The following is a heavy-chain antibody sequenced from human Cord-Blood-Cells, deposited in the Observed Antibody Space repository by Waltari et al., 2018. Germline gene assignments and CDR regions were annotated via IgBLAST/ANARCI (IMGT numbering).Heavy chain of an antibody. J-gene: IGHJ5*02. CDR2: INHSGST. V-gene: IGHV4-34*01. Sequence: QVQLQQWGAGLLKPSETLSLTCAVYGGSFSGYYWSWIRQPPGKGLEWIGEINHSGSTNYTPSLKSRVTISVDTSKNQFSLKLSSVTAADTAVYYCARDPAYCGGDCYNWFDPWGQGTLVTVSS. D-gene: IGHD2-21*01. CDR3: ARDPAYCGGDCYNWFDP. CDR1: GGSFSGYY.